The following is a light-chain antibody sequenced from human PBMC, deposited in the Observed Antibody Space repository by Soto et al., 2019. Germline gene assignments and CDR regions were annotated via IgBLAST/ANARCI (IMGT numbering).Light chain of an antibody. V-gene: IGKV3-20*01. CDR2: GAS. J-gene: IGKJ5*01. CDR1: QSVTSNF. Sequence: EIVLTQSPVTLSLSPGERATLSCRASQSVTSNFLAWHQQKPGQTPRLLIYGASNRATGIPDRFSGSGSGTDFTLTISRLEPEDFAVDYCQQHGSSPITFGQGTRLEI. CDR3: QQHGSSPIT.